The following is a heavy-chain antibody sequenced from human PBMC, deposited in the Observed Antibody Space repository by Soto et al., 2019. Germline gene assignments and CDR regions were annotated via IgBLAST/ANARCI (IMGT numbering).Heavy chain of an antibody. CDR3: AKDRAAGFDY. CDR1: GLTFSSYG. J-gene: IGHJ4*02. D-gene: IGHD6-13*01. V-gene: IGHV3-30*18. CDR2: ISYDGSNK. Sequence: QVQLVESGGGVVQPGRSLRLSCAASGLTFSSYGMHWVRQAPGKGLEWVAVISYDGSNKYYADSVKGRFTISRDNSKNTLYLQMNSLRAEDTAVYYCAKDRAAGFDYWGQGTLVTVSS.